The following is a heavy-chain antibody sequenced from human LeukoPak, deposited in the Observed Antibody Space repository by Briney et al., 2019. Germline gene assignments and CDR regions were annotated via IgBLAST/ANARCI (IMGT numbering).Heavy chain of an antibody. CDR1: GGSISSYY. CDR2: IYYSGST. Sequence: PSETLSLTCTVPGGSISSYYWSWIRQPPGKGLEWIGSIYYSGSTYYNPSLKSRVTISVDTSKTQFSLKLSSVTAADTAVYFCVREGASVTNFDYWGQGTQVTVSS. D-gene: IGHD1-26*01. J-gene: IGHJ4*02. CDR3: VREGASVTNFDY. V-gene: IGHV4-59*12.